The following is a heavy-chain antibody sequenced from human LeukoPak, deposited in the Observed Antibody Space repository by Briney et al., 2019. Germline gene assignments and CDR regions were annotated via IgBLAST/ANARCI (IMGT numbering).Heavy chain of an antibody. D-gene: IGHD5-18*01. J-gene: IGHJ4*02. Sequence: SETLSLTCAVSGYSISGGYYWDWIRQPPGKGLEWIGSIYHSGSTYYNPSLKSRVTISVDTSKNQFSLKLSSVTAADTAVYYCARRGYSYGYDYWGQGTLVTVSS. CDR3: ARRGYSYGYDY. CDR1: GYSISGGYY. V-gene: IGHV4-38-2*01. CDR2: IYHSGST.